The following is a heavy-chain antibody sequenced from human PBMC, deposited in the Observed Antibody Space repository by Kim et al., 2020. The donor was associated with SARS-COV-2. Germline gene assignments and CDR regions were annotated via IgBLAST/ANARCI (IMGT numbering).Heavy chain of an antibody. D-gene: IGHD2-15*01. V-gene: IGHV3-33*01. J-gene: IGHJ4*02. CDR2: IWYDGSNK. CDR1: GFTFSSYG. Sequence: GGSLRLSCAASGFTFSSYGMHWVRQAPGKGLEWVAVIWYDGSNKYYADSVKGRFTISRDNSKNTLYLQMNSLRAEDTAVYYCARDPRLFGYGGNRGLLYYFDYWGQGTLVTVSS. CDR3: ARDPRLFGYGGNRGLLYYFDY.